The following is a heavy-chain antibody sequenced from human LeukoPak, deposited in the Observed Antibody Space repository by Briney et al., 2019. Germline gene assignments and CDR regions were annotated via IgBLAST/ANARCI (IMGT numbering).Heavy chain of an antibody. CDR3: ARAQGSYYHYYMDV. Sequence: ASVKVSCKASSYSFNRYGISWVRQAPGQGLEWMGIINPSGGSPNYAQKFQGRVTMTRDMSTSTVNMELSSLRSEDTAVYYCARAQGSYYHYYMDVWGKGTTVTVSS. V-gene: IGHV1-46*02. D-gene: IGHD1-26*01. J-gene: IGHJ6*03. CDR1: SYSFNRYG. CDR2: INPSGGSP.